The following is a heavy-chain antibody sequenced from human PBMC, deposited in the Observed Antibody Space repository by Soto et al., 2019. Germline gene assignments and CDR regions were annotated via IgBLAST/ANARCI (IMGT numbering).Heavy chain of an antibody. V-gene: IGHV4-39*01. CDR1: GASLSSISYY. CDR3: ASRHCSGGSCYNHGFDS. Sequence: SETLSLTCTVSGASLSSISYYWGWIRQPPGKGLEWVGSIFFTGNIYYNPSLKGRVTISVDTSRNQFSLMVNSVTAADTAVYYCASRHCSGGSCYNHGFDSWGQGALVTVSS. J-gene: IGHJ4*02. CDR2: IFFTGNI. D-gene: IGHD2-15*01.